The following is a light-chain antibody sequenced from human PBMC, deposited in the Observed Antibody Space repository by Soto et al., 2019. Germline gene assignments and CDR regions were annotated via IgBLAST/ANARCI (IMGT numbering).Light chain of an antibody. CDR3: QQYNKWPLT. CDR1: QSLYSN. CDR2: GAS. J-gene: IGKJ4*01. Sequence: EIVMTQSPATLSVSPGERATLSCRASQSLYSNLAWYQQKPGQAPRLLIYGASTRATGIPARFSGSGSGTQFTLSISSLQSGDSAVYYCQQYNKWPLTFGGGTKVDIK. V-gene: IGKV3-15*01.